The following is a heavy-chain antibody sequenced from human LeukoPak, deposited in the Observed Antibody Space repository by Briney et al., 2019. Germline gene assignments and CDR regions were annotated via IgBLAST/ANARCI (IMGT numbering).Heavy chain of an antibody. CDR1: GYSFTSYW. J-gene: IGHJ3*02. V-gene: IGHV5-51*01. Sequence: GESLKISCKGSGYSFTSYWIGWVRQMPGKGLEWMGIIYPGDSDTRYSPSFQGQVTISADKSISTAYLQWSSLKASDTAMYYCARQLRPGSGSYCGVKAFGIWGQGTMVTVSS. CDR2: IYPGDSDT. D-gene: IGHD1-26*01. CDR3: ARQLRPGSGSYCGVKAFGI.